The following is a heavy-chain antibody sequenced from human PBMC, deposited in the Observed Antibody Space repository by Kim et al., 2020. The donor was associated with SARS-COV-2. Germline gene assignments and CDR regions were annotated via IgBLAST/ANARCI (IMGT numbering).Heavy chain of an antibody. CDR1: GYTFTSYG. CDR2: ISAYNGNT. D-gene: IGHD6-13*01. V-gene: IGHV1-18*01. Sequence: ASVKVSCKASGYTFTSYGISWVRQAPGQGLEWMGWISAYNGNTNYAQKLQGRVTMTTDTSTSTAYMELRSLRSDDTAVYYCARARRIAAAGTEYFQHWGQGTLVTVYS. J-gene: IGHJ1*01. CDR3: ARARRIAAAGTEYFQH.